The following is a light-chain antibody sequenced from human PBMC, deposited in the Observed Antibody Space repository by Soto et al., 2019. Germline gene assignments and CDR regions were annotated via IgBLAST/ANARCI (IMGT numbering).Light chain of an antibody. CDR1: QSVSNTY. CDR2: GAS. V-gene: IGKV3-20*01. CDR3: QQFHASPRT. J-gene: IGKJ1*01. Sequence: EIVLTLSPGTLSLSPGERATLSCRASQSVSNTYLAWYQQKPGQAPRLLIYGASNRATGIPDRFSGSGSGADFTLTISRLEPEDFAVYYCQQFHASPRTFGQGTKVEI.